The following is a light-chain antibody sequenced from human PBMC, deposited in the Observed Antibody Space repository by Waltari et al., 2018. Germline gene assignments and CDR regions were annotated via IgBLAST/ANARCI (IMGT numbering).Light chain of an antibody. CDR2: ATS. CDR3: LISFGGAEET. CDR1: TGPVTRGHY. V-gene: IGLV7-46*01. Sequence: QAVVTQEPSLTVSPGGTVTLTCASSTGPVTRGHYPYWFQQKPGQAPRTLIYATSNKHSWTPVRFSGSLLGGKAALTLSGAQPEDEADYYCLISFGGAEETFGGGTKLTVL. J-gene: IGLJ2*01.